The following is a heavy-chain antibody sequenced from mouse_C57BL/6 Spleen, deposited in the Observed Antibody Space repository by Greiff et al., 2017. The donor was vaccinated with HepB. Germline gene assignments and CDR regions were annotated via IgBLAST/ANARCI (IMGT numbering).Heavy chain of an antibody. CDR3: AREAGGPFDY. D-gene: IGHD3-3*01. CDR1: GYSITSGYD. J-gene: IGHJ2*01. V-gene: IGHV3-1*01. Sequence: EVQLQESGPGMVKPSQSLSLTCTVTGYSITSGYDWHWIRHFPGNKLEWMGYISYSGSTNYNPSLKSRISITHDTSKNHFFLKLNSVTTEDTATYYCAREAGGPFDYWGQGTTLTVSS. CDR2: ISYSGST.